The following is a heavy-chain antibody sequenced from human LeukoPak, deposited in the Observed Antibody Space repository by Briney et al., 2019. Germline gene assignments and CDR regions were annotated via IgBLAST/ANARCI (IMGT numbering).Heavy chain of an antibody. D-gene: IGHD6-13*01. V-gene: IGHV3-74*01. CDR1: GFTFSSYW. CDR3: ARDRAGIAAAGAIFDY. J-gene: IGHJ4*02. Sequence: PGGSLRLSCAASGFTFSSYWMHWVRQAPGKGLVWVSRINSDGSSTSYADSVKGRFTISRDNAKNSLYLQMNSLRAEDTAVYYCARDRAGIAAAGAIFDYWGQGTLVTVSS. CDR2: INSDGSST.